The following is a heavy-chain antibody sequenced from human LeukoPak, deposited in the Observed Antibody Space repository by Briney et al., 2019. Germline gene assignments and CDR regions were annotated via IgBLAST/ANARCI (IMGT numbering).Heavy chain of an antibody. CDR2: IWYDGSNK. V-gene: IGHV3-33*01. CDR1: GFTFSSYG. CDR3: ASNGGSWRSYGVGFDP. Sequence: GGSLRLSCAASGFTFSSYGMHWVRQAPGKGLEWVAVIWYDGSNKYYVDSAKGRFTISRDNSKNTLYLQMNSLRAEDTAVYYCASNGGSWRSYGVGFDPWGQGTLVTVSS. D-gene: IGHD3-3*01. J-gene: IGHJ5*02.